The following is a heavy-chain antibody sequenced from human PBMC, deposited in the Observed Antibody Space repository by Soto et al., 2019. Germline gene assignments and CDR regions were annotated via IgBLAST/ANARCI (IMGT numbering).Heavy chain of an antibody. CDR1: GFTFTSYG. Sequence: QPGGSLRLSCGASGFTFTSYGMHWVHQAPGKGLEWVAVISYDGGDKYYADSVKGRFTISRDNSKNTLYLQMNSLRAEDTAVYYCAKASGYCSSSTCSRLIYYYYGMDVWGQGTTVTVSS. D-gene: IGHD2-2*01. CDR2: ISYDGGDK. CDR3: AKASGYCSSSTCSRLIYYYYGMDV. J-gene: IGHJ6*02. V-gene: IGHV3-30*18.